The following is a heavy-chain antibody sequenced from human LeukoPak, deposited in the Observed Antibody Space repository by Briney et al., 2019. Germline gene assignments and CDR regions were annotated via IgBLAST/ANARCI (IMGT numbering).Heavy chain of an antibody. Sequence: HPGGSLRLSCAASGFTFDNYAMSWVRQAPGKGLEWVSAISGGGENTHYADSVKGRFTISRDNSKNTLYLQMNSLRAEDTAVYYCAKDDGYGDYRGGYFDYWGQGTLVTVSS. V-gene: IGHV3-23*01. CDR1: GFTFDNYA. CDR3: AKDDGYGDYRGGYFDY. D-gene: IGHD4-17*01. J-gene: IGHJ4*02. CDR2: ISGGGENT.